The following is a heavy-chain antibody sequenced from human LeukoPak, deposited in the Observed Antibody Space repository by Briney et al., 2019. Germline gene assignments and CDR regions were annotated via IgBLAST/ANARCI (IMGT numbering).Heavy chain of an antibody. D-gene: IGHD6-19*01. J-gene: IGHJ6*03. V-gene: IGHV3-7*01. CDR1: GFTFSSYW. CDR3: AREGSDWNYYYYMDV. CDR2: IKQDGSEK. Sequence: PGGSLRLSCAASGFTFSSYWMIWVRQAPGKGLEWVANIKQDGSEKYYVDSVKGRFTISRDNAKNSLYLQMNSLRAEDTTVYYCAREGSDWNYYYYMDVWGKGTTVTISS.